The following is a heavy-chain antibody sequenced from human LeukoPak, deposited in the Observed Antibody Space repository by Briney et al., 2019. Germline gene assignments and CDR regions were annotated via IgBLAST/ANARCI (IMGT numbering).Heavy chain of an antibody. Sequence: PGGSLRLSCAASGFTFSSYGMHWVRQAPGKGLEWVAVISYDGSNKYYADSMKGRFTISRDNSKNTLYLQMNSLRAEDTAVYYCAKSTWVYWGQGTLVTVSS. CDR1: GFTFSSYG. D-gene: IGHD1-26*01. J-gene: IGHJ4*02. CDR3: AKSTWVY. V-gene: IGHV3-30*18. CDR2: ISYDGSNK.